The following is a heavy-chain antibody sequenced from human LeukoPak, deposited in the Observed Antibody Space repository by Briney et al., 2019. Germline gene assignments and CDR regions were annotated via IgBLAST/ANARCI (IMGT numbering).Heavy chain of an antibody. CDR3: ARDPYSGSYGSYYYYYMDV. D-gene: IGHD1-26*01. CDR1: GW. J-gene: IGHJ6*03. V-gene: IGHV3-21*01. Sequence: GGSLRLSCAGSGWMSWVRQAPGKALEWVSSITSSGTYIFYADSVKGRFTISRDSAKNSLYLQMNSLGPEDTAVYFCARDPYSGSYGSYYYYYMDVWGKGTTVTVSS. CDR2: ITSSGTYI.